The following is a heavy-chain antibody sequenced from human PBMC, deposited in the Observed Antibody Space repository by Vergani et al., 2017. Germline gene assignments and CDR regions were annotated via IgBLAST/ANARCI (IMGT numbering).Heavy chain of an antibody. CDR2: ISYDGSNK. CDR3: ARGLWDCTHIRCSPPSY. Sequence: QVQLVESGGGVVQPGRSLRLSCAASGFTFSSYAMHWVRQAPGKGLEWVAVISYDGSNKYYADSVKGRFTISRDNSKNTLYLQMISLRAEDTAMYFCARGLWDCTHIRCSPPSYWGQGTQVTVSS. CDR1: GFTFSSYA. D-gene: IGHD2-8*01. V-gene: IGHV3-30-3*01. J-gene: IGHJ4*02.